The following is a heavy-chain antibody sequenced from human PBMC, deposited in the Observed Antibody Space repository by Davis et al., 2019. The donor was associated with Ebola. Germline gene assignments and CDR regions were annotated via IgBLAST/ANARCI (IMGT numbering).Heavy chain of an antibody. J-gene: IGHJ4*02. Sequence: GESLKISCAASGFTFSSYDMHWVRQATGKGLEWVSAIGTAGDTYYPGSVKGRFTISREKAKNSLYLQMNSLRGEDTAVYYCARAGFGEIYFDYWSQGTLVTVSS. V-gene: IGHV3-13*01. CDR2: IGTAGDT. CDR3: ARAGFGEIYFDY. D-gene: IGHD3-10*01. CDR1: GFTFSSYD.